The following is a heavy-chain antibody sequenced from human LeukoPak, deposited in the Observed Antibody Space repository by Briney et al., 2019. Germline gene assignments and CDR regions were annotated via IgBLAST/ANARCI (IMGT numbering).Heavy chain of an antibody. D-gene: IGHD6-19*01. J-gene: IGHJ4*02. Sequence: AGGSLRLSCAASGFTFSSYAMSWVRQAPGKGLEWVSAISGSGGSTYYADSVKGRFTISRDNSKNTLYLQMNSLRPEDTAMYYCAKDSRETLAGTEDYWGRGTLVTVSS. V-gene: IGHV3-23*01. CDR1: GFTFSSYA. CDR3: AKDSRETLAGTEDY. CDR2: ISGSGGST.